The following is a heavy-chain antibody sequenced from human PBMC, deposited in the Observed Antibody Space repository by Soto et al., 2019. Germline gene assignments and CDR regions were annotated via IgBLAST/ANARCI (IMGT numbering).Heavy chain of an antibody. V-gene: IGHV3-74*01. J-gene: IGHJ6*02. D-gene: IGHD3-3*02. Sequence: GGSLRLSCAASGFTFSSYWMHWVRQAPGKGLVWVSRINSDGSSTSYADSVKGRFTISRDNAKNTLYLQMNSLRAEDTAVYYCARFSPSYYYYGMDVWGQGTTVTVSS. CDR3: ARFSPSYYYYGMDV. CDR1: GFTFSSYW. CDR2: INSDGSST.